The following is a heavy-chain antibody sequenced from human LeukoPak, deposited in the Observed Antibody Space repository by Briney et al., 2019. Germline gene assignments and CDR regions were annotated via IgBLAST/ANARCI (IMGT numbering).Heavy chain of an antibody. V-gene: IGHV1-2*02. CDR1: GYTFTGYY. CDR3: ARVGAGGRYYYDSSGYSYYFDY. D-gene: IGHD3-22*01. J-gene: IGHJ4*02. CDR2: INPNSGGT. Sequence: GASVKVSCKASGYTFTGYYMHWVRQAPGQGLEWMGWINPNSGGTNYAQKFQGRVTMTRDTSISTAYMELSRLRSDDTAVYYCARVGAGGRYYYDSSGYSYYFDYWGQGTLVTVSS.